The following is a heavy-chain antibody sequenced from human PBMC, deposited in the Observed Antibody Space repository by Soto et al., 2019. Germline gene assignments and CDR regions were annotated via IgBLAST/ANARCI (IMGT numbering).Heavy chain of an antibody. V-gene: IGHV4-59*01. CDR2: IYYSGST. CDR3: ASPTLGGGSYSGAFDI. D-gene: IGHD1-26*01. J-gene: IGHJ3*02. CDR1: GGSISSYY. Sequence: PSETLSLTCTVSGGSISSYYWSWIRQPPGKGLEWIGYIYYSGSTNYSPSLKSRVTISVDTSKNQFSLKLSSVTAADTAVYYCASPTLGGGSYSGAFDIWGQGTMVTVS.